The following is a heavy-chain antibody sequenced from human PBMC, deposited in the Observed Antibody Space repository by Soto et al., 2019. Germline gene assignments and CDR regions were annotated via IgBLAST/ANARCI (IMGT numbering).Heavy chain of an antibody. D-gene: IGHD3-22*01. CDR3: ARVSRKYDSSGYLVYY. CDR1: GGSISSSNW. CDR2: IYHSGST. Sequence: SETLSLTCAVSGGSISSSNWWSWVRQPPGKGLEWIGEIYHSGSTNYNPSLKSRVTISVDKSKNQFSLKLSSVTAADTAVYYCARVSRKYDSSGYLVYYWGQGTLVTAPQ. J-gene: IGHJ4*02. V-gene: IGHV4-4*02.